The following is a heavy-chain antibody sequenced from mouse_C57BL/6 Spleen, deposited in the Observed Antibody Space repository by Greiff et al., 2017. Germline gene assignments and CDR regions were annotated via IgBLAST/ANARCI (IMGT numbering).Heavy chain of an antibody. Sequence: QVHVKQPGAELVQPGASVKMSCKASGYTFTSYWITWVKQRPGQGLEWIGDIYPGSGSTNYNEKFKSKATLTVDTSSSTAYMQLSSLTSEDSAVYYCARGGAWFAYWGQGTLVTVSA. CDR3: ARGGAWFAY. CDR2: IYPGSGST. CDR1: GYTFTSYW. V-gene: IGHV1-55*01. J-gene: IGHJ3*01.